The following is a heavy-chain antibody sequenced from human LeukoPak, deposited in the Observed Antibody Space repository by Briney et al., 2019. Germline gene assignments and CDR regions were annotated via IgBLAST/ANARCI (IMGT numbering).Heavy chain of an antibody. Sequence: GGSLRLSCAASGFTFSNYNMNWVRQAPGRGLEWVSSITSGSTYVFYTDSVKGRFTISRDSAKNSLYLQMNSLRAEDTAVYYCARARYPRVGYFDYWGQGTLVTVSS. CDR2: ITSGSTYV. J-gene: IGHJ4*02. CDR1: GFTFSNYN. CDR3: ARARYPRVGYFDY. V-gene: IGHV3-21*01. D-gene: IGHD1-26*01.